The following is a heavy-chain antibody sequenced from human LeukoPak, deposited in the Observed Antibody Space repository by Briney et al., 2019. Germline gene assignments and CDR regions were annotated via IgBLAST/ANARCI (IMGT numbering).Heavy chain of an antibody. J-gene: IGHJ4*02. Sequence: ASVKVPCKASGYTFTDYYMHWVRQAPGQGLEWMGWIDPNSGGTNYAQNFQGRVSMSRDTSISTAYMELSRLRSDDTAVYYCARGSWNYFSHWGQGTLVTVSS. CDR2: IDPNSGGT. D-gene: IGHD6-13*01. V-gene: IGHV1-2*02. CDR1: GYTFTDYY. CDR3: ARGSWNYFSH.